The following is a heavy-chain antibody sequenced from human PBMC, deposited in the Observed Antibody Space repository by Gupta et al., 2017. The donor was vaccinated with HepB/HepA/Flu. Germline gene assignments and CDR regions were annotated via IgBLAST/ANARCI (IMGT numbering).Heavy chain of an antibody. Sequence: SGSTNYNPSLKSRVTISVDTSKNQFSLKLSSVTAADTAVYYCARGAKVVPAAVSYYFDYWGQGTLVTVYS. V-gene: IGHV4-34*01. CDR3: ARGAKVVPAAVSYYFDY. J-gene: IGHJ4*02. D-gene: IGHD2-2*01. CDR2: SGST.